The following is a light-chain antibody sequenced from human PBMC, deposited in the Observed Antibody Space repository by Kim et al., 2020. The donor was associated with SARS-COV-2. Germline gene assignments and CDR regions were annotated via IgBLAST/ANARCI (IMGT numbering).Light chain of an antibody. CDR2: QDT. CDR1: KLGDKY. Sequence: SYELTQPPSVSVSPGQTASITCSGDKLGDKYACWYQQKPGESPVLVLYQDTKRPSGIPERFSGSNSGNTATLTISGTQAMDEADYYCQSRDSSTVVVFGGGTKLTVL. J-gene: IGLJ2*01. V-gene: IGLV3-1*01. CDR3: QSRDSSTVVV.